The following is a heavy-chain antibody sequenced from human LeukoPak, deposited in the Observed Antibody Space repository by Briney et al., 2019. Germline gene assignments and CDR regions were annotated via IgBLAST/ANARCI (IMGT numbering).Heavy chain of an antibody. CDR3: ARDLEGSSSK. V-gene: IGHV3-9*01. Sequence: GRSLRLSCAASGFTFDDYAMHWVRQAPGKGLEWVSGISWNSGSIAYADSVKGQFTISKDNAKNSLYLQMNSLRGEDTALYYCARDLEGSSSKWGQGTLATVSS. CDR2: ISWNSGSI. J-gene: IGHJ4*02. D-gene: IGHD6-13*01. CDR1: GFTFDDYA.